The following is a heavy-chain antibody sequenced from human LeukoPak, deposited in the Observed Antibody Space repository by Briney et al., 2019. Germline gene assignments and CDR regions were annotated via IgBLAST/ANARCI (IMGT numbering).Heavy chain of an antibody. D-gene: IGHD4-23*01. V-gene: IGHV4-39*07. CDR2: IYYSGST. CDR3: ARVRGGYLPDY. CDR1: GGSISSSSYY. Sequence: SETLSLTCTVSGGSISSSSYYWGWIRQPPGKGLEWIGSIYYSGSTYYNPSLKSRVTISVDTSKNQFSLKLSSVTAADTAVYYCARVRGGYLPDYWGQGTLVTVSS. J-gene: IGHJ4*02.